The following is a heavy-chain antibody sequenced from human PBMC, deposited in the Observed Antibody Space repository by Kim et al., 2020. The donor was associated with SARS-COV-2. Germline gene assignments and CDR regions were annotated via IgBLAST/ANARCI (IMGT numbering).Heavy chain of an antibody. V-gene: IGHV3-7*04. D-gene: IGHD3-22*01. Sequence: SYVDSVKGHITISSDNAKTSLYLQRNSLGAEDAAVYYCAGCYDCSGYRDYWGQGTLVTVSS. J-gene: IGHJ4*02. CDR3: AGCYDCSGYRDY.